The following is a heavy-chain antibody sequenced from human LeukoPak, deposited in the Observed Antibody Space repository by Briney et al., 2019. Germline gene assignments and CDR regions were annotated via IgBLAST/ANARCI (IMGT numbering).Heavy chain of an antibody. J-gene: IGHJ5*02. CDR2: INPSGGST. CDR3: ARDQSGEWELVSGWWFDP. D-gene: IGHD1-26*01. Sequence: GASVKVSCKASGYTFTSHHIHWVRQAPGQGHEWMGIINPSGGSTSYAQKFQGRVTMTRDMSTSTDYMELSSLRSEDTAVYYCARDQSGEWELVSGWWFDPWGQGTLVTVSS. CDR1: GYTFTSHH. V-gene: IGHV1-46*01.